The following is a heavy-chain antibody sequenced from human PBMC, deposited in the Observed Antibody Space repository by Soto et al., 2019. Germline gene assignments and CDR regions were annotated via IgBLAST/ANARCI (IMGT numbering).Heavy chain of an antibody. CDR3: ARMGDIVVVPASDRYYYYGMDF. Sequence: QVQLVQSGAEVKKPGSSVKVSCKASGGTFSSYAISWVRQAPGQGLEWMGGIIPIFGTANYAQKFHGRVTITEGESTSTAYMKLSSLRSEDTAVYYCARMGDIVVVPASDRYYYYGMDFWGQGTTVTVSS. CDR2: IIPIFGTA. CDR1: GGTFSSYA. D-gene: IGHD2-2*01. V-gene: IGHV1-69*01. J-gene: IGHJ6*02.